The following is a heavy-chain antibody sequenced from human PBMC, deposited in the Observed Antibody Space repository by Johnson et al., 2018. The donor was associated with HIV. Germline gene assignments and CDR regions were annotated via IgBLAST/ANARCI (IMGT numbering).Heavy chain of an antibody. CDR2: IKSKTDGGTT. D-gene: IGHD5-12*01. CDR3: SKIVATSDDVFDI. CDR1: GFTFSNAW. Sequence: MQLVESGGGLVKPGGSLRLSCAASGFTFSNAWMSWVRQAPGKGLEWVGRIKSKTDGGTTDYAAPVKGRFTISRDDSKNTLYLQMNSLRAEDTAVFYCSKIVATSDDVFDIWGQGTKVTVSS. V-gene: IGHV3-15*01. J-gene: IGHJ3*02.